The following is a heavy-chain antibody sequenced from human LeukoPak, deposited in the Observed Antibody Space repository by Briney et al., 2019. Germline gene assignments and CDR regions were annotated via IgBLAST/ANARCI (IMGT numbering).Heavy chain of an antibody. CDR3: ARAYYYGSGSYGLDY. D-gene: IGHD3-10*01. J-gene: IGHJ4*02. CDR1: GGSISSGGYS. V-gene: IGHV4-30-2*01. Sequence: SETLSLTCAVSGGSISSGGYSWSWIRQPPGKGLEWIGYIYHSGSTYYNPSLKSRVTISVDTSKNHFSLKLTSVTAADTAVYYCARAYYYGSGSYGLDYWGQGTLVTVSS. CDR2: IYHSGST.